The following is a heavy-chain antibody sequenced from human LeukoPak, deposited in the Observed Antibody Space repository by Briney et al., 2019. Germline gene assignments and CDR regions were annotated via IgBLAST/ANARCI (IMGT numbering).Heavy chain of an antibody. D-gene: IGHD6-19*01. CDR1: GGTFSSYA. Sequence: SVKVSCKASGGTFSSYAISWVRQAPGQGLEWMGRIIPILGIANYAQKFQGRVTITADKSTSTAYMELSRLRSDDTAVYYCARASSGWHSYYYYGMDVWGQGTTVTVSS. J-gene: IGHJ6*02. V-gene: IGHV1-69*04. CDR2: IIPILGIA. CDR3: ARASSGWHSYYYYGMDV.